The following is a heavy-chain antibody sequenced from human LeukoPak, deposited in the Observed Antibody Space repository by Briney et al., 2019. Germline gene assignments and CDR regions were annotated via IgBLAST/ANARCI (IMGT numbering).Heavy chain of an antibody. J-gene: IGHJ4*02. Sequence: PSETLSLTCTVSGGSISSYYWSWIRQPPGKGLEWIGYIYTSGSTNYNPSLKSRVTISVDTSKNQFSLKLSSVTAADTAVYYCARGYSSYTSFDYWGQGTLVTVSS. CDR3: ARGYSSYTSFDY. V-gene: IGHV4-4*09. D-gene: IGHD5-12*01. CDR1: GGSISSYY. CDR2: IYTSGST.